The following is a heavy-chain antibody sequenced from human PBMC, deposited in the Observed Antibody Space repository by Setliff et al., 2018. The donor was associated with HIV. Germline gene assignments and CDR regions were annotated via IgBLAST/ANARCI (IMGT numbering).Heavy chain of an antibody. D-gene: IGHD3-3*01. J-gene: IGHJ4*02. V-gene: IGHV3-64*01. CDR1: GFTFSSYA. Sequence: GGSLRLSWAASGFTFSSYAMHWVRQAPGKGLEYVSAINSDGDSTYYANSVKGRFTISRDNSKSTLYLQMNSLTAEDTAVYYCARDVSWRVRTYIDYWGQGALVTVSS. CDR3: ARDVSWRVRTYIDY. CDR2: INSDGDST.